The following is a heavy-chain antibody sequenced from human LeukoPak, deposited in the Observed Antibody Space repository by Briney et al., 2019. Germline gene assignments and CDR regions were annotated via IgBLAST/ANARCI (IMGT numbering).Heavy chain of an antibody. D-gene: IGHD6-19*01. CDR1: GFTFTDFW. Sequence: GGSLRLSCAASGFTFTDFWMTWVRQAPGKGLEWVANIKPDGRETHYSDSVKGRFTISRDNAQNSLHLDMNNLSAEDTAVYYCARDDSGWYSFDSWGQGTLVTVSS. V-gene: IGHV3-7*04. J-gene: IGHJ4*02. CDR2: IKPDGRET. CDR3: ARDDSGWYSFDS.